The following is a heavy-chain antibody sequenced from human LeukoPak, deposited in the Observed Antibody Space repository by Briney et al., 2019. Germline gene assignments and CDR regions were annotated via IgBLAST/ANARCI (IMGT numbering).Heavy chain of an antibody. CDR3: ARGFSWFDP. J-gene: IGHJ5*02. CDR1: GYTISSGFY. CDR2: IYTSGST. V-gene: IGHV4-38-2*02. Sequence: PSETLSLTCTVSGYTISSGFYWGWIRQPTGKGLEWIGRIYTSGSTNYNPSLKSRVTISVDTSKNQFSLKLSSVTAADTAVYYCARGFSWFDPWGQGTLVTVSS.